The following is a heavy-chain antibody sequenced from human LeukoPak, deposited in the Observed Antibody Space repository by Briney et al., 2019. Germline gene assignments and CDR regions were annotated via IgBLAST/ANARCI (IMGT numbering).Heavy chain of an antibody. CDR3: AREGRRGGYNS. CDR2: IYYSGST. J-gene: IGHJ4*02. Sequence: PSETLSLTCTVSGGSISSYYWSWIRQPPGKGLEWIGYIYYSGSTNYNPSLKSRVTISVDTSKNQFSLKLSSVTAADTAVYYCAREGRRGGYNSWGQGTLVTVSS. CDR1: GGSISSYY. V-gene: IGHV4-59*01. D-gene: IGHD5-24*01.